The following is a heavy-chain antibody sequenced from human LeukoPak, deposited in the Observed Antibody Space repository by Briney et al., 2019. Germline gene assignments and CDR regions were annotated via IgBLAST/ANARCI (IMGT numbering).Heavy chain of an antibody. CDR1: GGSISSRSYF. J-gene: IGHJ4*02. CDR2: IYYKGNT. V-gene: IGHV4-39*07. Sequence: SETLSLTCTVSGGSISSRSYFWGWIRQPPGKGLEWVGSIYYKGNTYFNPSLKSRVTISEDTSKNQFSLKLNSLTAADTAVYYCARVGESSYGGRVFDYWGQGTLVTVSS. D-gene: IGHD3-16*01. CDR3: ARVGESSYGGRVFDY.